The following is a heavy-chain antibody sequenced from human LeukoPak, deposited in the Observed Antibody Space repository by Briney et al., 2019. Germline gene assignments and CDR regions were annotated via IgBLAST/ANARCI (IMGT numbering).Heavy chain of an antibody. CDR2: IYYSGST. CDR3: AGHHPRNTVDF. Sequence: KPSETLSLTCTVSGGSISSGGYYWSWIRQHPGKGLEWIGYIYYSGSTYYNPSLKSRVTISVDTSKNQFSLKLSSVTAADTAAYYCAGHHPRNTVDFWGQGTLVTVSS. D-gene: IGHD2/OR15-2a*01. CDR1: GGSISSGGYY. V-gene: IGHV4-31*03. J-gene: IGHJ4*02.